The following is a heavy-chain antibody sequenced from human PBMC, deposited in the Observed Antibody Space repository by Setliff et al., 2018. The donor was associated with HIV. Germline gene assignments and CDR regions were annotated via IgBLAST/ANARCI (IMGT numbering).Heavy chain of an antibody. CDR1: GYSFSDYY. V-gene: IGHV1-2*02. Sequence: ASVKVSCKASGYSFSDYYIHWVRQAPGHGFQWMGWISPKYGGTKYAQKFQGRVTMTMDTSTTTAYMELSRLKSDDTAVYYCARDHVVCSGGTCRSDDPYYYYYMNVWGEGTTVTVSS. D-gene: IGHD2-15*01. CDR2: ISPKYGGT. CDR3: ARDHVVCSGGTCRSDDPYYYYYMNV. J-gene: IGHJ6*03.